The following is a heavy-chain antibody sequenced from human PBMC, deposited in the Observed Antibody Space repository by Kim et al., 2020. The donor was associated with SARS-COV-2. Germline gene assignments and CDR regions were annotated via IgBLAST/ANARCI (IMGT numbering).Heavy chain of an antibody. CDR1: GFTFSDYY. V-gene: IGHV3-11*01. CDR3: ARDSTPLPYYDILAGYYTTSSNSVDV. D-gene: IGHD3-9*01. Sequence: GGSLRLSCAASGFTFSDYYMSWIRQAPGKGLEWVSYISSSGSTIYYADSVKGRFTISRDNAKNSLYLQMNSLRAEDTAVYYCARDSTPLPYYDILAGYYTTSSNSVDVSGEGTPGTVS. J-gene: IGHJ6*02. CDR2: ISSSGSTI.